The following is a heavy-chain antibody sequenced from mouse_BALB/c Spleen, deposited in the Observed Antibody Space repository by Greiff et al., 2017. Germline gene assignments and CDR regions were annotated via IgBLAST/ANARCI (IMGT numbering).Heavy chain of an antibody. V-gene: IGHV2-9*02. J-gene: IGHJ4*01. CDR2: IWAGGST. D-gene: IGHD1-1*01. CDR3: ARDAGSSPYYAMDY. CDR1: GFSLTSYG. Sequence: VKLQESGPGLVAPSQSLSITCTVSGFSLTSYGVHWVRQPPGKGLEWLGVIWAGGSTNYNSALMSRLSISKDNSKSQVFLKMNSLQTDDTAMYYCARDAGSSPYYAMDYWGQGTSVTVSS.